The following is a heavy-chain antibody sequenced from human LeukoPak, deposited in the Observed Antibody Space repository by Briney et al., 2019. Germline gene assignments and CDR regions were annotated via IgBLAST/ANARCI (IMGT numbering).Heavy chain of an antibody. CDR3: VRDRLGDFYFDY. Sequence: KSGGSLRLSCAASGFTFSSYNMNWVRQAPGKGLEWVSSISSSSSYIYYADSVKGRFTISRDNAKKSLYLQMNSLRAEDTAVYYCVRDRLGDFYFDYWGQGTLVTVSS. D-gene: IGHD3-16*01. J-gene: IGHJ4*02. CDR1: GFTFSSYN. CDR2: ISSSSSYI. V-gene: IGHV3-21*01.